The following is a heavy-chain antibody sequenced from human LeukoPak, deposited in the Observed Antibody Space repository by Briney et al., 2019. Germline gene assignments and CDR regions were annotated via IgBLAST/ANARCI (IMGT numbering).Heavy chain of an antibody. J-gene: IGHJ6*02. D-gene: IGHD1-20*01. CDR2: IYYSGST. CDR1: GGSISSYY. V-gene: IGHV4-59*01. Sequence: PSETLSLTCTVSGGSISSYYWSWIRQPPGKGLEWIGYIYYSGSTNYNPSLKSRVTISVDTSKNQFSLKLSSVTAADTAVYYCARALRARITGTTASVYGMDVWGQGTAVTVSS. CDR3: ARALRARITGTTASVYGMDV.